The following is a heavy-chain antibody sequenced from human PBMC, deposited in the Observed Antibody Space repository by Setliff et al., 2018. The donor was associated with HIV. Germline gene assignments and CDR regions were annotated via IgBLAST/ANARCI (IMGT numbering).Heavy chain of an antibody. Sequence: ASVKVSCKASGYTFTSYGISWVRQAPGQGLEWMGWINAGNGDTKYSQKFQGRFTITRDTSASTAYMELSSLRSEDTAVYYCARAPQTSSYWRIWDYWGQGTLVTVSS. D-gene: IGHD2-15*01. CDR3: ARAPQTSSYWRIWDY. V-gene: IGHV1-18*01. J-gene: IGHJ4*02. CDR2: INAGNGDT. CDR1: GYTFTSYG.